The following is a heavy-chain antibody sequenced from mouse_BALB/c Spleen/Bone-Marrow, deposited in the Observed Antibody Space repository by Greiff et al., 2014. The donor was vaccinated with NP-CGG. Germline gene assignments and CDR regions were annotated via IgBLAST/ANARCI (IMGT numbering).Heavy chain of an antibody. Sequence: VQLQQSGPDLVKPSQSLSLTCTVTGYSITSGYSWHWIRQFPGNKLEWMGYIHYSGSTNYNPSLKSRVLITQDTSKNQFFLQFDSVTTEDTATYYCARREGNHAGLFAYWGQGTLVTVSA. D-gene: IGHD2-1*01. CDR1: GYSITSGYS. CDR3: ARREGNHAGLFAY. V-gene: IGHV3-1*02. CDR2: IHYSGST. J-gene: IGHJ3*01.